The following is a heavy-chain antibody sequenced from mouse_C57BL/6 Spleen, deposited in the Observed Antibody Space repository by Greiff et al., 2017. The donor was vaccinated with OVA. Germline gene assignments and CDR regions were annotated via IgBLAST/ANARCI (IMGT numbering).Heavy chain of an antibody. CDR2: INPSSGYT. CDR1: GYTFTSYW. J-gene: IGHJ2*01. CDR3: ARGKVDY. V-gene: IGHV1-7*01. Sequence: QVQLQQSGAELAKPGASVKLSCKASGYTFTSYWMHWVKQRPGQGLEWIGYINPSSGYTKYNQKFKDKDTLTADKSSSTAYMQLSSLTYEDSAVYYCARGKVDYWGQGTTLTVSS.